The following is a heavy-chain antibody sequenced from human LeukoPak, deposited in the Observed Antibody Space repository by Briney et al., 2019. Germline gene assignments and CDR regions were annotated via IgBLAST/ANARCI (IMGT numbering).Heavy chain of an antibody. Sequence: PSETLSLTCTVSGGSISSSSYYWGWIRQPPGEGLEWIGSIYYSGSTYYNPSLKSRVTISVDTSKNQFSLKLSSVTAADTAVYYCARQLLWFGESPTYFDYWGQGTLVTVSS. J-gene: IGHJ4*02. D-gene: IGHD3-10*01. CDR2: IYYSGST. CDR1: GGSISSSSYY. V-gene: IGHV4-39*01. CDR3: ARQLLWFGESPTYFDY.